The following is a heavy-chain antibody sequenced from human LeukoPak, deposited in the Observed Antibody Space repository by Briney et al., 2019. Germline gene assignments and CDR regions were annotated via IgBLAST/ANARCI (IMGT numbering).Heavy chain of an antibody. CDR3: ASGYDILTGNWRFDP. CDR2: IIPIFGTA. J-gene: IGHJ5*02. D-gene: IGHD3-9*01. Sequence: SVKVSCKASGGTFSSYAISWVRQAPGQGLEWMGGIIPIFGTANYAQKFQGRVTITTDESTSTAYMELSSLRSEDTAVYYCASGYDILTGNWRFDPWGQGTLVTVSS. CDR1: GGTFSSYA. V-gene: IGHV1-69*05.